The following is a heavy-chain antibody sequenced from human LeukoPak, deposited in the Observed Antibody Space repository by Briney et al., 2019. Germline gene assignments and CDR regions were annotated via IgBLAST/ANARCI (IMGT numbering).Heavy chain of an antibody. V-gene: IGHV4-39*01. J-gene: IGHJ5*02. CDR3: ARAVRRAVGKNNWFDP. Sequence: SETLSLTCTVSGGSISSNSHYWGWIRQPPGKGLEWIGSMYYSGSTYYNPSLKSRVTISVDTSKNQFSLNLSSVTAADTAVYYCARAVRRAVGKNNWFDPWGQGTLVTVSS. CDR2: MYYSGST. CDR1: GGSISSNSHY. D-gene: IGHD6-6*01.